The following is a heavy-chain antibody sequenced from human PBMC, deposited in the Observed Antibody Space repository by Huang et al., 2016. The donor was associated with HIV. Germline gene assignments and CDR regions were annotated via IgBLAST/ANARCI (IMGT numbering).Heavy chain of an antibody. J-gene: IGHJ4*02. CDR3: ARGLYSSSWAPFDY. V-gene: IGHV7-4-1*02. CDR2: INTNTGNP. CDR1: GYTFTSYA. D-gene: IGHD6-13*01. Sequence: SGYTFTSYAMNWVRQAPGQGLEWMGWINTNTGNPTYAQGFTGRWFFSLDTSVSTAYLQISSLKAEDTAVYYCARGLYSSSWAPFDYWGQGTLVTVSS.